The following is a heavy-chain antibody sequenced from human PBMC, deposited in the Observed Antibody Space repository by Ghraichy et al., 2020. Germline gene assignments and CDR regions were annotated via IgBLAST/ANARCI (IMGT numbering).Heavy chain of an antibody. CDR2: IDYSGST. V-gene: IGHV4-59*01. D-gene: IGHD2-21*02. Sequence: SQTLSLTCTVSGGSINNYFWSWIRRPPGKGLEWIGYIDYSGSTNYNSSLKSRVTISVDTSKKQFSLNLSSVTAADTAVYYCARSDIVLVTGDESCYMDVWGKGTTVTVSS. CDR1: GGSINNYF. J-gene: IGHJ6*03. CDR3: ARSDIVLVTGDESCYMDV.